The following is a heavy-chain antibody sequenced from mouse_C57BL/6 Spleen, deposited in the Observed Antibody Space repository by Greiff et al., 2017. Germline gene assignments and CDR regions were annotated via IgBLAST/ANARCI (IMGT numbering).Heavy chain of an antibody. D-gene: IGHD2-4*01. J-gene: IGHJ3*01. CDR2: ITPNNGGT. CDR1: GYTFPDYN. Sequence: EVQLQQSGPELVKPGASVKLPCKASGYTFPDYNMDWVKQSHGKSLEWIGDITPNNGGTIYNQKFKGKATLTVDKSSSTAYMELRSLTSEDTAVYYCARDYDYDEGFAYWGQGTLVTVSA. CDR3: ARDYDYDEGFAY. V-gene: IGHV1-18*01.